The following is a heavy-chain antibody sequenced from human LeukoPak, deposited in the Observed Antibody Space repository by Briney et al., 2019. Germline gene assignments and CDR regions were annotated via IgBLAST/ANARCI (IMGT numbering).Heavy chain of an antibody. V-gene: IGHV3-48*01. D-gene: IGHD6-13*01. CDR3: AREVQYSSSWYHMNRVYYYYGMDV. CDR1: GFTFSSYS. CDR2: ISSSSSTI. J-gene: IGHJ6*02. Sequence: GGSLRLSCAASGFTFSSYSMNWVRQAPGKGLEWVSYISSSSSTIYYADSVKGRFTISRDNAKNSLYLQMNSLRAEDTAVYYRAREVQYSSSWYHMNRVYYYYGMDVWGQGTTVTVSS.